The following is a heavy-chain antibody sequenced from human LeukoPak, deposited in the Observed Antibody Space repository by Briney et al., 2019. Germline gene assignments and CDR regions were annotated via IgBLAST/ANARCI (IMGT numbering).Heavy chain of an antibody. Sequence: SETLSLTRAVYGGSFSVYYWSWIRQPPGKGLECIGEIDHSGSTNYNPSLKSRVTISVDTSKNQFSLKLSSVTAADTAVYYCARGNGRDGYNFGYWGQGTLVTVSS. CDR2: IDHSGST. CDR3: ARGNGRDGYNFGY. J-gene: IGHJ4*02. D-gene: IGHD5-24*01. CDR1: GGSFSVYY. V-gene: IGHV4-34*01.